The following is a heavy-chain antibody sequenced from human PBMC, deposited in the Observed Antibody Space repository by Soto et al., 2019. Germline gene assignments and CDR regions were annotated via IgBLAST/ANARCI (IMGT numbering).Heavy chain of an antibody. Sequence: NPSETLSLTCAVYGGSFSGYYWNWIRQPPGKGLEWIGYVFYSGATNYSPSLKSRAAISMDTSKNQFSLSLTTVTAADTAVYYCARAGFSYGHLLFWGQGIRVTVSS. CDR3: ARAGFSYGHLLF. CDR2: VFYSGAT. CDR1: GGSFSGYY. V-gene: IGHV4-34*11. J-gene: IGHJ4*02. D-gene: IGHD3-10*01.